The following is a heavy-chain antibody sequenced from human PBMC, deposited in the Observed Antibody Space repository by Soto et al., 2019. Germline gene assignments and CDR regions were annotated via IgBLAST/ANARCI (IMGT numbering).Heavy chain of an antibody. CDR2: IYWDDTK. CDR3: ARGSGWLSDQ. D-gene: IGHD6-19*01. V-gene: IGHV2-5*02. CDR1: GFSLSDSAVG. J-gene: IGHJ4*02. Sequence: QITLKESGPTLVKPTQTLTLTCTFSGFSLSDSAVGVNWIRQTPGKPLEWLALIYWDDTKHYSSSLRNRLTITKDTSKNQVVLTMTNMDPVDTATYYCARGSGWLSDQWGQGTLVTVSS.